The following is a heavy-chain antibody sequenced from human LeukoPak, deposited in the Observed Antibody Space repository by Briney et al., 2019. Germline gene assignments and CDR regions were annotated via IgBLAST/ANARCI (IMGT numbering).Heavy chain of an antibody. Sequence: PSETLSLTCAVYGGSFSGYYWSWLRQPPGKGLEWIGEINHSGSTNYNPSLKSRGTISVDTSKNQFSLKLSSVTAAATAVYYCAGRRRALYKMTPGDAFDIWGQGTMVTVSS. D-gene: IGHD3-16*01. V-gene: IGHV4-34*01. CDR2: INHSGST. CDR1: GGSFSGYY. J-gene: IGHJ3*02. CDR3: AGRRRALYKMTPGDAFDI.